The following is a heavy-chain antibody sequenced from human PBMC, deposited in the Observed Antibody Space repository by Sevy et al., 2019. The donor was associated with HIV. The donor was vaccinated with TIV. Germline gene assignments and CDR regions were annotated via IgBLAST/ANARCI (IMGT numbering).Heavy chain of an antibody. V-gene: IGHV3-7*01. CDR1: GFTFSTYW. CDR3: ARKLTGGFDAFDI. Sequence: GGSLRLSCAASGFTFSTYWMTWVRQAPGKGLEWVANIKQDGSEKYYVDSVMGRFTISRDNAKKSLYLQMNSLRAEDTGLYYGARKLTGGFDAFDIWGQGTMVTVSS. CDR2: IKQDGSEK. D-gene: IGHD5-12*01. J-gene: IGHJ3*02.